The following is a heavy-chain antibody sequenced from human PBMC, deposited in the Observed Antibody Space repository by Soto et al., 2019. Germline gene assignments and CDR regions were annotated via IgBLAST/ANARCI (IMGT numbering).Heavy chain of an antibody. V-gene: IGHV4-34*01. Sequence: SETLSLTCAVYGGSFSGYYWSWIRQPPGKGLEWIGEINHSGSTNYNPSLKSRVTISVDTSKNQFSLKLSSVTAADTAVYYCARGRAYYGSGSYLYNWFDPWGQGTLVT. CDR1: GGSFSGYY. D-gene: IGHD3-10*01. J-gene: IGHJ5*02. CDR3: ARGRAYYGSGSYLYNWFDP. CDR2: INHSGST.